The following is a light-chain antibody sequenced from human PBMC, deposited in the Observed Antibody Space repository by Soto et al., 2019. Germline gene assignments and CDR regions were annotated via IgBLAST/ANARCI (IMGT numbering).Light chain of an antibody. V-gene: IGKV1-5*03. Sequence: DIQMTQSPSTLSASVGDRVTITCRASQSIGTLLAWYQQKPGKAPKLLIYTASTLESGVPSRFSGGGSGTEFTLTINSLQPDDFASYYCQQYDSYLYTFGQGTKLEI. CDR1: QSIGTL. CDR2: TAS. CDR3: QQYDSYLYT. J-gene: IGKJ2*01.